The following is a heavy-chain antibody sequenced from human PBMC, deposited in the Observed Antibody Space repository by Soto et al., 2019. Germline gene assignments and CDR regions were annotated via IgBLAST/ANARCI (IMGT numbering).Heavy chain of an antibody. V-gene: IGHV3-11*01. Sequence: QVHLVESGGGLVKPVGSLRLSCAASGFTFSDYYMSWIRQAPGKGLEWVSYIGRSVGSVYYADSVKGRFTISRDNAKNSLYLQMYSLRAEDTAVYYCATDSHAGNWGQGTLVTVSS. J-gene: IGHJ4*02. CDR3: ATDSHAGN. CDR2: IGRSVGSV. CDR1: GFTFSDYY.